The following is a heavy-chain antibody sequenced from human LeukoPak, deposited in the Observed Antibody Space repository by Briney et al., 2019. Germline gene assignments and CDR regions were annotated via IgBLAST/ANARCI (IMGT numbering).Heavy chain of an antibody. CDR1: GFTFSSYE. Sequence: GGSLRLSCAASGFTFSSYEMNWVRQAPGKGLEWVSYISSSGSTIYYADSVKGRFTISRDNAKNSLYLQMNSLRAEDTAVYYCAELGITMIGGVWGKGTTVTASS. CDR3: AELGITMIGGV. D-gene: IGHD3-10*02. J-gene: IGHJ6*04. CDR2: ISSSGSTI. V-gene: IGHV3-48*03.